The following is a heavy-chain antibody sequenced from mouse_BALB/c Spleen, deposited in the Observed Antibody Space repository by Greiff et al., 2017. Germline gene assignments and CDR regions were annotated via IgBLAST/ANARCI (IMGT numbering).Heavy chain of an antibody. V-gene: IGHV5-12-2*01. D-gene: IGHD3-1*01. CDR2: ISNGGGST. J-gene: IGHJ3*01. CDR1: GFTFRSYT. CDR3: ARRGVGWFAY. Sequence: DVMLVESGGGLVQPGGSLKLSCAASGFTFRSYTMSWVRQTPEKRLEWVAYISNGGGSTYYPDTVKGRFTISSDNAKNTLYLQMSSLKSEDTAMYYCARRGVGWFAYWGQGTLVTVSA.